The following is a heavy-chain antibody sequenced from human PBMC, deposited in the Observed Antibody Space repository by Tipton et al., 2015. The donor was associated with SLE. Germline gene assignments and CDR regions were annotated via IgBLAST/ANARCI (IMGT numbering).Heavy chain of an antibody. V-gene: IGHV4-59*12. J-gene: IGHJ3*02. CDR2: VSYSGST. Sequence: LRLSCSVSGGSINVYYWSWVRQPPGKGLEWIGYVSYSGSTNYNPSLQSRVTISVDTSKNQFSLKLRSVTAADTAVYYCARRGWVDAFDIWGQGTMVIVSS. D-gene: IGHD6-19*01. CDR1: GGSINVYY. CDR3: ARRGWVDAFDI.